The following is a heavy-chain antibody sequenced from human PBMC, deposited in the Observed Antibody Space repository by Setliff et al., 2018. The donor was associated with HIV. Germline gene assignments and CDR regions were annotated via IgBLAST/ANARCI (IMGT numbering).Heavy chain of an antibody. CDR1: GFTFSTYA. J-gene: IGHJ3*01. Sequence: GGSLRLSCAASGFTFSTYAMSWVRQAPGKGLEWVSAISGGSGRTYYVATVKGRFTISRDDSKNTLYLQMNSLRPEDTAIYFCARREYIYIPRAFDLWG. V-gene: IGHV3-23*01. CDR2: ISGGSGRT. D-gene: IGHD5-18*01. CDR3: ARREYIYIPRAFDL.